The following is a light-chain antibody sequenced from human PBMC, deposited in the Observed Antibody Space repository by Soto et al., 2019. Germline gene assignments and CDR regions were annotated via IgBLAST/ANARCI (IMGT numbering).Light chain of an antibody. Sequence: DIQMTQSPSSVSASVGDRVTITCRARQGISSWLAWYQQKTGEAPKLLIYTVSSLQSGVPSRFSGSGSGTDVTLPISRLQPEDFATYDCQQAYTFPLTFGGGTKVEIK. CDR1: QGISSW. CDR2: TVS. V-gene: IGKV1-12*01. J-gene: IGKJ4*01. CDR3: QQAYTFPLT.